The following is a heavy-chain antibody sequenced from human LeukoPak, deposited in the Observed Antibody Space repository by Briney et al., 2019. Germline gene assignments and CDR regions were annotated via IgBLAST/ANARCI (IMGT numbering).Heavy chain of an antibody. Sequence: SETLSLTCTVSGGSISSYYWSWIRQPPGKGLEWIGYIYYSGSTNYNPSLQSRVTISVDTSKNQFSLKLSSVTAADTAVYYCARATYSSGWGTSDNWGQGTLVTVSS. V-gene: IGHV4-59*01. D-gene: IGHD6-19*01. J-gene: IGHJ4*02. CDR1: GGSISSYY. CDR3: ARATYSSGWGTSDN. CDR2: IYYSGST.